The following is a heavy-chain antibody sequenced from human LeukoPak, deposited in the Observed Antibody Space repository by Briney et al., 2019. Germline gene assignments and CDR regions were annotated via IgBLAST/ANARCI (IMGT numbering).Heavy chain of an antibody. CDR2: IKPDGSEI. V-gene: IGHV3-7*02. Sequence: GSLRLSCAASGFTFSDSWMDWARQAPGKGLEWVANIKPDGSEIYYVDAVKGRFTISRDNAKNSLYLQMNNLRVEDTAAYFCTRSLDFWGQGTLVTVSS. D-gene: IGHD2-15*01. CDR1: GFTFSDSW. J-gene: IGHJ4*02. CDR3: TRSLDF.